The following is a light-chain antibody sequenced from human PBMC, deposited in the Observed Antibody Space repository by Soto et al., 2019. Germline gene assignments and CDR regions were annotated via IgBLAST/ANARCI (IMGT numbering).Light chain of an antibody. CDR2: AAS. Sequence: DIQVTQSPSFLSASVGDRVTITCRASQGISSYLAWYQQKPGKAPKLLIYAASTLQSGVPSRFSGSGSGTEFTLTISSLQPEDFATYYCQQLNSYPGTFGGGTKVDIK. V-gene: IGKV1-9*01. J-gene: IGKJ4*01. CDR3: QQLNSYPGT. CDR1: QGISSY.